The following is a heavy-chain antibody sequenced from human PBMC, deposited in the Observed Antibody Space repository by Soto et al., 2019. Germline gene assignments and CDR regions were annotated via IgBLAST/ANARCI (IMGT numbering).Heavy chain of an antibody. CDR2: ISGYNGNT. D-gene: IGHD3-22*01. J-gene: IGHJ4*02. CDR3: ARTTAYETSGYYYHTY. V-gene: IGHV1-18*01. CDR1: GYTFTSYG. Sequence: VKVSCKASGYTFTSYGISWVRQAPGQRLEWMGWISGYNGNTKYAQKLQGRVTVTTDTSTSTAYMELRSLISDDTAVYYCARTTAYETSGYYYHTYWGQGTQVTVSS.